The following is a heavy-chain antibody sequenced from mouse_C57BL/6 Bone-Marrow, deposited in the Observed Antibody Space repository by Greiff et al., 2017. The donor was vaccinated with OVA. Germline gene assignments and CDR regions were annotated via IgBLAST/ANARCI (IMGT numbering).Heavy chain of an antibody. Sequence: QVQLQQPGAELVKPGASVKMSCKASGYTFTSYWITWVKQRPGQGLEWIGDIYPGSGSTNYNEKFKSKATLTVDTSSSTAYMQLSSLTSEDSAVYYCARRYGNYVHWYFDVWGTGTTVTVSS. J-gene: IGHJ1*03. V-gene: IGHV1-55*01. D-gene: IGHD2-10*02. CDR3: ARRYGNYVHWYFDV. CDR2: IYPGSGST. CDR1: GYTFTSYW.